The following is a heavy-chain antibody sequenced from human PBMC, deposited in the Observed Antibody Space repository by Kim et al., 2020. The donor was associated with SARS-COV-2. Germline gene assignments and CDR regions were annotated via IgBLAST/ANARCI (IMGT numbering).Heavy chain of an antibody. V-gene: IGHV4-30-2*05. D-gene: IGHD1-1*01. Sequence: GSHYYHPSLKSRVTISVDTSKNQFSLKLSSVTAADTAVYYCAGRWKWYFDLWGRGTLVTVSS. J-gene: IGHJ2*01. CDR3: AGRWKWYFDL. CDR2: GSH.